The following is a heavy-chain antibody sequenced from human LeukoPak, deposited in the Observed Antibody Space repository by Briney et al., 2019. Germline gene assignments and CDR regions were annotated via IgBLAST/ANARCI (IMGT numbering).Heavy chain of an antibody. D-gene: IGHD3-10*01. CDR3: AKDSANYGSGKVYDNPIDY. J-gene: IGHJ4*02. Sequence: PGGSLRLSCAASGFTFNNYAMNWVRQAPGKGLEWVAGISDRGVNSFHADSVKGRFTISRDNSKNTLFLQMNSLSAEDTAVYYCAKDSANYGSGKVYDNPIDYWGQGTLVTVSS. CDR2: ISDRGVNS. V-gene: IGHV3-23*01. CDR1: GFTFNNYA.